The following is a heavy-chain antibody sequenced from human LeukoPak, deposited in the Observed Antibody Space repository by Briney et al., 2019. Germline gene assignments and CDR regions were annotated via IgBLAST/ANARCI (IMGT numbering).Heavy chain of an antibody. J-gene: IGHJ4*02. CDR3: ARDPYDSSWGLCYFDY. Sequence: GGTVRLSCVASGFTFSNYWMSWVRQAPGKRLEWVANIKQDGSDKYYVDSVKGRFTISRDNAKNSLYLQMNSLRAEDTAVYYCARDPYDSSWGLCYFDYWGQGNLVTVSS. CDR2: IKQDGSDK. D-gene: IGHD3-22*01. V-gene: IGHV3-7*04. CDR1: GFTFSNYW.